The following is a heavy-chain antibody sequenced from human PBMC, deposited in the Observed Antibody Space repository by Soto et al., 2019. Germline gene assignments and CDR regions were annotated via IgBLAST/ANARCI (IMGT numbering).Heavy chain of an antibody. CDR2: IDVGSGNT. CDR1: GFTFTSSA. J-gene: IGHJ6*02. D-gene: IGHD3-9*01. CDR3: AANSKNYGCLTGNRPYYYDYGMDV. Sequence: SVKVSGKASGFTFTSSAVQWVRQAREKRLEWMGWIDVGSGNTNYAKKFQERVTSTRNMSTSTANMELSSLRSEDTAVYYCAANSKNYGCLTGNRPYYYDYGMDVWGQGTTVTVSS. V-gene: IGHV1-58*01.